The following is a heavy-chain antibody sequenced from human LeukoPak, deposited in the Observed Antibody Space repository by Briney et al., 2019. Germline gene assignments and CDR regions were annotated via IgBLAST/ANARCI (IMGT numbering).Heavy chain of an antibody. Sequence: ASVKVSCKTSGYTFTDYYLHWVRQAPGQGLEWMGWINPNSGRTSSAQKFQGRVTMTRDTSIATVYIEVTWLTSDDTAIYYCARADRLHGGPYLIGPWGQGTLVTVSS. CDR1: GYTFTDYY. CDR2: INPNSGRT. D-gene: IGHD2-21*01. CDR3: ARADRLHGGPYLIGP. V-gene: IGHV1-2*02. J-gene: IGHJ5*02.